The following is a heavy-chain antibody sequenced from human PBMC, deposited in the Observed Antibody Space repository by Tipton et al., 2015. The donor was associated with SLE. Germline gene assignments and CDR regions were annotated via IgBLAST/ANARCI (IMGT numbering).Heavy chain of an antibody. Sequence: TLSLTCAVYGGSFSGYYWSWIRQPPGKGLEWIGEINHSGSTNYNPPLKSRVTISVDTSKNQFSLKLSSVTAADTAVYYCARAARISSYYYYYYMDVWGKGTTVTVSS. CDR3: ARAARISSYYYYYYMDV. D-gene: IGHD2-15*01. V-gene: IGHV4-34*01. CDR1: GGSFSGYY. J-gene: IGHJ6*03. CDR2: INHSGST.